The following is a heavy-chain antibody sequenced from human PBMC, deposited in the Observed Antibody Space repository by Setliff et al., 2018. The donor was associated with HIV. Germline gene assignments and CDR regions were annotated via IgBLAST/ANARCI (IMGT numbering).Heavy chain of an antibody. CDR3: AREDYSSGWYETGYFDY. D-gene: IGHD6-19*01. J-gene: IGHJ4*02. V-gene: IGHV1-18*01. Sequence: VASVKVSCKASGYTFSSYGISWVRQAPGQGLEWMGGISVYNANTNYAQKFQGRVTMTTDTSTSIAYMELRSLRSDDTVVYYCAREDYSSGWYETGYFDYWGQGTLVTVSS. CDR1: GYTFSSYG. CDR2: ISVYNANT.